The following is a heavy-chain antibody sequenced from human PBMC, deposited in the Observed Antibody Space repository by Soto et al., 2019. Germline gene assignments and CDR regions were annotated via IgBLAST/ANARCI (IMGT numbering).Heavy chain of an antibody. CDR3: ARGWNRVYDSSGYLDI. D-gene: IGHD3-22*01. CDR2: IYYSGST. Sequence: PSETLSLTCTVSGGSISSGDYYWSWIRQPPGKGLEWIGYIYYSGSTYYNPSLKSRVTISVDTSKNQFSLKLSSVTAADTAVYYCARGWNRVYDSSGYLDIWGQGTMVTVS. J-gene: IGHJ3*02. CDR1: GGSISSGDYY. V-gene: IGHV4-30-4*01.